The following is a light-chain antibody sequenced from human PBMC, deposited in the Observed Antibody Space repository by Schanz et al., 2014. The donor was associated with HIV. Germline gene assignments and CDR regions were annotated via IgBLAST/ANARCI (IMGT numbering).Light chain of an antibody. V-gene: IGKV3-15*01. CDR2: GAS. CDR3: QQSNDWPRST. J-gene: IGKJ3*01. Sequence: EIVMTQSPATLSVSPGERATLSCRASQSVSSNLGWYQQKPGQAPRLLIYGASTRATGIPARFSGSGSGTEFTLTISSLQSEDFAVYYCQQSNDWPRSTFGPGTKVEIK. CDR1: QSVSSN.